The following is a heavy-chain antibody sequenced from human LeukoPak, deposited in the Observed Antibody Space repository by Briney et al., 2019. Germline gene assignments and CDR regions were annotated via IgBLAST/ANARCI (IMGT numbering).Heavy chain of an antibody. CDR3: ARGYDILTGYSNWFDP. Sequence: SETLSLTCTVSGYSISSDYYWGWVRQPPGKGLEWIGSIYHSGSTYYNPSLKSRVTISVDTSKNQFSLKLSSVTAADTAVYYCARGYDILTGYSNWFDPWGQGTLVTVSS. D-gene: IGHD3-9*01. CDR1: GYSISSDYY. CDR2: IYHSGST. V-gene: IGHV4-38-2*02. J-gene: IGHJ5*02.